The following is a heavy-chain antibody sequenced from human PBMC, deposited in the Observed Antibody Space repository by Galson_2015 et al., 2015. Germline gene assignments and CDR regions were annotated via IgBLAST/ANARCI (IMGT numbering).Heavy chain of an antibody. CDR3: ARTLAGTAY. V-gene: IGHV1-8*01. Sequence: SCKASGYTFTSYDIHWVRQATGQGLEWMGWMNPNSGNTGYPQKFQGRVTMARDTSISTAYMELSSLRSEDTAAYFCARTLAGTAYWGQGTLVTVSS. J-gene: IGHJ4*02. CDR2: MNPNSGNT. CDR1: GYTFTSYD. D-gene: IGHD6-19*01.